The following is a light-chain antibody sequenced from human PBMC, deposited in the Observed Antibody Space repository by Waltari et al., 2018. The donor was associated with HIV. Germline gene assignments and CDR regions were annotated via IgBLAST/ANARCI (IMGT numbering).Light chain of an antibody. V-gene: IGLV2-14*02. CDR3: SSYTTHNILV. CDR1: SNDVGTSNL. J-gene: IGLJ1*01. Sequence: QSALTPPASVSGSPGQSITLSCTWTSNDVGTSNLVSWYQQYPGKAPKLVIYEVTNRPSAVSNRFSGSKSGNTASLTISGLQTEDEAYYYCSSYTTHNILVFGTGTKVTVL. CDR2: EVT.